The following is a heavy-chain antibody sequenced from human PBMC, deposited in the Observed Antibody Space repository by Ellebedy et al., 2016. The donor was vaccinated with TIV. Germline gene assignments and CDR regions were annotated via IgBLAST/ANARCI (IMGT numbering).Heavy chain of an antibody. CDR1: GYTFTSYG. D-gene: IGHD3-16*01. CDR3: ARIGGGVSGTSFDV. Sequence: AASVKVSCKASGYTFTSYGIGWVRQAPGRGLEWMGWLSSYNGNTKYAQKFQGRVTMTTNKSKSKTYMELRGLRSDDTALYYCARIGGGVSGTSFDVWGQGTIVTVSS. CDR2: LSSYNGNT. J-gene: IGHJ3*01. V-gene: IGHV1-18*04.